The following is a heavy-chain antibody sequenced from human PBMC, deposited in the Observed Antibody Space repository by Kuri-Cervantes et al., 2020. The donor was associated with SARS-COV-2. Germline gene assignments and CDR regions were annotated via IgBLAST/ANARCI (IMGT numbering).Heavy chain of an antibody. CDR3: ARLYSNYQPYYYYYMDV. Sequence: SETLSLTCTVSGYSISSGYYWGWIRQPPGKGLEWIGSIYYSGSTYYNPSLKSRVTISVDTSKNQFSLKLSSVTAADTAVYYCARLYSNYQPYYYYYMDVWGKGTTVTVSS. CDR2: IYYSGST. J-gene: IGHJ6*03. V-gene: IGHV4-38-2*02. D-gene: IGHD4-11*01. CDR1: GYSISSGYY.